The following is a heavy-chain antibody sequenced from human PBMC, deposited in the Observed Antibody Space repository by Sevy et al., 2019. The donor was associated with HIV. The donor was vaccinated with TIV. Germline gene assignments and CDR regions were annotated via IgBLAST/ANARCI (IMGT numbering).Heavy chain of an antibody. CDR2: ISGSGGST. J-gene: IGHJ4*02. D-gene: IGHD3-22*01. Sequence: GGSLRLSCAASGFTFSSYAMSWVRQAPGKGLEWVSAISGSGGSTYYADSVKGRFTISRDNSKNTLYLQMNSLRAEDTAVYYCANRQILTDSSGYYYYFDYWGQGTLVTVSS. V-gene: IGHV3-23*01. CDR1: GFTFSSYA. CDR3: ANRQILTDSSGYYYYFDY.